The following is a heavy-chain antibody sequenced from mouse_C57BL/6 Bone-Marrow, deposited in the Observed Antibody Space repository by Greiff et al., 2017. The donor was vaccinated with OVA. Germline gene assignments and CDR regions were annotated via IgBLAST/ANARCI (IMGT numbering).Heavy chain of an antibody. Sequence: VQLQQPGAELVKPGASVKLSCKASGYPFTSYWMHWVKQRPGQGLEWIGMIHPNSGSTNYNEKFKSKATLTVDKSSSTAYMKLSSLTSEDAAVDYCATQGVVARYFDVWGTGTTVTVSS. CDR3: ATQGVVARYFDV. CDR2: IHPNSGST. CDR1: GYPFTSYW. V-gene: IGHV1-64*01. D-gene: IGHD1-1*01. J-gene: IGHJ1*03.